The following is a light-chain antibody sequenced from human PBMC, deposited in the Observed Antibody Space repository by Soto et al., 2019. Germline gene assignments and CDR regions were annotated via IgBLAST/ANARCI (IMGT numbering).Light chain of an antibody. CDR2: SAS. J-gene: IGKJ4*01. CDR1: QDISNY. Sequence: DIPMTQSPSSLSASVGDRVTITCRASQDISNYLAWYQQTPGKVPKLLIYSASTLQSGVPSRFSGSGSGTDFTLTISSLQAEDVATYYCQKYNSAPRTFGGGTKVEIK. V-gene: IGKV1-27*01. CDR3: QKYNSAPRT.